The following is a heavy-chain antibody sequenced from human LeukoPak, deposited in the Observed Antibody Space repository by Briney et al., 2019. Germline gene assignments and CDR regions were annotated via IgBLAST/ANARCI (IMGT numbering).Heavy chain of an antibody. CDR3: ARDKMGYDYVWGSYYYFDY. CDR1: GFTFSSYS. D-gene: IGHD3-16*01. V-gene: IGHV3-21*01. CDR2: ISSSSSYI. J-gene: IGHJ4*02. Sequence: GGSLRLSCAASGFTFSSYSMNWVRQAPGKGLEWVSSISSSSSYIYYADSVKGRFTISRDNAKNSLYLQMNSPRAEDTAVYYCARDKMGYDYVWGSYYYFDYWGQGTLVTVSS.